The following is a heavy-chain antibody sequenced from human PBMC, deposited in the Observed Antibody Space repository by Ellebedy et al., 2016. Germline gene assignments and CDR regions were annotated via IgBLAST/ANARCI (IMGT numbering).Heavy chain of an antibody. CDR3: ARIGGVSFGERPIDY. CDR2: IYYTGTT. Sequence: SETLSLTCIVSGGSISRYYWSWIRQPPGRGLEWIGNIYYTGTTNYNPSLQSRVTISLNKSKNQFSLMLTSGTAAETAVYYWARIGGVSFGERPIDYWGQGTLVTVSS. CDR1: GGSISRYY. V-gene: IGHV4-59*01. D-gene: IGHD3-10*01. J-gene: IGHJ4*02.